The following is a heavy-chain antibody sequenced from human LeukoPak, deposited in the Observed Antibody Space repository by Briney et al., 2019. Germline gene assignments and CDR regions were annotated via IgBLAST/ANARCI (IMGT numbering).Heavy chain of an antibody. CDR2: ISVSDDST. CDR1: GFTSIDYT. J-gene: IGHJ4*02. D-gene: IGHD2-2*01. Sequence: GGSLRLSCAASGFTSIDYTMNWVRQAPGEGLEGVSGISVSDDSTYYADSVKGRFTMSGDNSNNMLYLQMNSLRAEDTAVYYCAKDRYCRSTNCPYDYWGQGTLVTVSS. CDR3: AKDRYCRSTNCPYDY. V-gene: IGHV3-23*01.